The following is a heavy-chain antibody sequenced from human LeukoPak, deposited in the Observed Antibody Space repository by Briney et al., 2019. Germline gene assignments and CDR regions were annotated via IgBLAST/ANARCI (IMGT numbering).Heavy chain of an antibody. J-gene: IGHJ6*02. CDR3: ARKYCSSTSCYLYGMDV. CDR2: INPNSGGT. D-gene: IGHD2-2*01. V-gene: IGHV1-2*02. Sequence: ASVKVSCKASGYTFTGYYMHCVRQAPGQGLEWMGWINPNSGGTNYAQKFQGRVTMTRDTSISTAYMELSRLRSDDTAVYYCARKYCSSTSCYLYGMDVWGQGTTVTASS. CDR1: GYTFTGYY.